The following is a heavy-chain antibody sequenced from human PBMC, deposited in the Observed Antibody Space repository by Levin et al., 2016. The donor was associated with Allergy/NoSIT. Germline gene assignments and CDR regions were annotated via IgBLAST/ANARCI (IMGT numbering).Heavy chain of an antibody. CDR2: ISASGGST. V-gene: IGHV3-23*01. CDR3: ARGGGDYVPDH. D-gene: IGHD4-17*01. Sequence: WIRQPPGKGLEWVSAISASGGSTYYADSVKGRFTISRDNSKNTLYLQMHSLRAEDTAVYFCARGGGDYVPDHWGQGTLVTVSS. J-gene: IGHJ4*02.